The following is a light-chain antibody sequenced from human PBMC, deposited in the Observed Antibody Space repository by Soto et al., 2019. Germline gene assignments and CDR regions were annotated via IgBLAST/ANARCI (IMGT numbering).Light chain of an antibody. CDR1: QSVSSN. Sequence: EIVMKQSPATLSVTQGERATLSFRASQSVSSNLAWYQQKPGQAPRLLIYGASTRATGIPARFSGSGSGTEFTLTISSLQSEDFAVYYCQQYNNWPRTFGQGTKVDI. V-gene: IGKV3-15*01. CDR3: QQYNNWPRT. CDR2: GAS. J-gene: IGKJ1*01.